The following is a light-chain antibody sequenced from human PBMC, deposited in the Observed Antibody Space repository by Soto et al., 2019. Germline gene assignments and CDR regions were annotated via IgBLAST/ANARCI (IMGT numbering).Light chain of an antibody. Sequence: DIQVTQPASFLSASVGDRVTITSLASQSISSYLNWYQQKPGKAPKLLIYAASSLQSGVPSRFSGSGSGTDFTLTISSLQPEDFATYYCQQSYSTPITFGQGTRLEIK. J-gene: IGKJ5*01. CDR1: QSISSY. CDR2: AAS. V-gene: IGKV1-39*01. CDR3: QQSYSTPIT.